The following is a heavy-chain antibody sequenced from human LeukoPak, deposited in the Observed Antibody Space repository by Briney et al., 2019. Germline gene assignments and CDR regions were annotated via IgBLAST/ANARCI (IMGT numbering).Heavy chain of an antibody. D-gene: IGHD3-22*01. CDR2: IYYSGST. Sequence: SETLSLTCTVSGGSISSSSYYWGWIRQPPGKGLEWIGSIYYSGSTYYNPSLKSRVTISVDTSKNQFSLKLSSVTAADTAVYYCARAVGGYYDSSGYYYRYFDYWGQGTLVTVS. CDR3: ARAVGGYYDSSGYYYRYFDY. J-gene: IGHJ4*02. CDR1: GGSISSSSYY. V-gene: IGHV4-39*07.